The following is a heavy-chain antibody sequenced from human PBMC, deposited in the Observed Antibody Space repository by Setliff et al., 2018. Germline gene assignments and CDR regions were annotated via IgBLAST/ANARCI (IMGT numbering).Heavy chain of an antibody. CDR1: GGAFTSHG. D-gene: IGHD3-22*01. CDR2: IIPLSDIT. V-gene: IGHV1-69*10. CDR3: VREGVDSRSSTDYRYYMDV. J-gene: IGHJ6*03. Sequence: SVKVSCKVSGGAFTSHGVSWVRQAPGQGLGWMGGIIPLSDITSYAQTLQGRVTITADKSTDTVNMELSSLRSEDTAVDYCVREGVDSRSSTDYRYYMDVWGEGTTVTVSS.